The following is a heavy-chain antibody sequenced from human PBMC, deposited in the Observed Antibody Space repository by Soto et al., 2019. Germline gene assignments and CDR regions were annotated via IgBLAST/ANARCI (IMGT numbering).Heavy chain of an antibody. D-gene: IGHD3-22*01. V-gene: IGHV1-69*13. CDR2: IIPIFGTA. CDR1: GGTFNRND. Sequence: SVKVSCKASGGTFNRNDISWVRQAPGQGLEWMGVIIPIFGTAKYAQKFQGRVTITAEESPNTAYMELNSLRSEDTAVYYCARQFDYDGRGYYSAYWGQGTLVTVPS. J-gene: IGHJ4*02. CDR3: ARQFDYDGRGYYSAY.